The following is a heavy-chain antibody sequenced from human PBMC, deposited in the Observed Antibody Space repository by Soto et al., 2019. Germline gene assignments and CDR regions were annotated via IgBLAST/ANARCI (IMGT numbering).Heavy chain of an antibody. CDR2: INYRGST. CDR3: ARAAPETAPY. V-gene: IGHV4-31*03. D-gene: IGHD2-2*01. Sequence: QVPLQESGPGLVKPSQTLSLTCTVSGGSISNGDYYWNWIRQHPEKGLEWIGYINYRGSTFYNPSLKSRIIISVEKSKNQLSLKLSSVTAADTAVYYCARAAPETAPYWGQGTLVTVSS. CDR1: GGSISNGDYY. J-gene: IGHJ4*02.